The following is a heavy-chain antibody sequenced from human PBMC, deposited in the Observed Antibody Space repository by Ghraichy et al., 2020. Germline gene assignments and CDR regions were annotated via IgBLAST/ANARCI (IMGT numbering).Heavy chain of an antibody. CDR2: IYYSGST. CDR3: ASHRNPSGFDY. J-gene: IGHJ4*02. Sequence: SETLSLTCTVSGGSITGGNYYWSWIRQHPGKGLEWIGYIYYSGSTYSNPSLKSRVIISVDTSKNQFSLKLSSVTAADTAVYYCASHRNPSGFDYWGQGTLVTVSS. V-gene: IGHV4-31*03. D-gene: IGHD1-14*01. CDR1: GGSITGGNYY.